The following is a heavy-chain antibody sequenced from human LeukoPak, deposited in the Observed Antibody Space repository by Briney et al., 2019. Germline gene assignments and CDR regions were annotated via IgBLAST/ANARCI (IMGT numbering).Heavy chain of an antibody. CDR3: ARSGRYCSSTSCYYYYYMDV. V-gene: IGHV1-69*05. Sequence: SVKVSCKASGGTFSSYAISWVRQAPGQGLEWMGRIIPIFGTANYAQKFQGRVTITTDESTSTDYMELSSLRSEDTAVYYCARSGRYCSSTSCYYYYYMDVWGKGTTVTVSS. D-gene: IGHD2-2*01. CDR1: GGTFSSYA. CDR2: IIPIFGTA. J-gene: IGHJ6*03.